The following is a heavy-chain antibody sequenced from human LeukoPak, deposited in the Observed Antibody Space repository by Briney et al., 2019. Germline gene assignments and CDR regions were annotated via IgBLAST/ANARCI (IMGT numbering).Heavy chain of an antibody. CDR2: IYYSGST. CDR1: GGSISSYY. J-gene: IGHJ3*02. CDR3: ARYDAGDYDYVWGSYRILPDAFDI. Sequence: SETLSLACTVSGGSISSYYWSWIRQPPGKGLEWIGYIYYSGSTNYNPSLKSRVTTSVDTSKNQFSLKLSSVTAADTAVYYCARYDAGDYDYVWGSYRILPDAFDIWGQGTMVTVSS. V-gene: IGHV4-59*08. D-gene: IGHD3-16*02.